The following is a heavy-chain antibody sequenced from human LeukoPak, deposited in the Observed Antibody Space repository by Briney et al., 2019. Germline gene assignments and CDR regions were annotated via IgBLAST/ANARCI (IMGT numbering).Heavy chain of an antibody. CDR2: IYHSGST. CDR1: GYSISSGYY. CDR3: ARDHYYDSRGI. D-gene: IGHD3-22*01. J-gene: IGHJ3*02. V-gene: IGHV4-38-2*02. Sequence: SETLSLTCTVAGYSISSGYYWGWIRPPPGKGLEWIGSIYHSGSTYYNPSLKSRVTISVDTSKNQFSLKLSSVTAADTAVYYCARDHYYDSRGIWGQGTMVTVSS.